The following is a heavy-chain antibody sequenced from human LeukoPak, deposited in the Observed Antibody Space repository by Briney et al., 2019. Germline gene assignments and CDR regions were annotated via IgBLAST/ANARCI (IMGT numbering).Heavy chain of an antibody. V-gene: IGHV1-3*01. J-gene: IGHJ5*02. CDR3: ARGTMAPNWFDP. D-gene: IGHD1-1*01. Sequence: ASVKVSCKASGGTFSSYAISWVRQAPGQRLEWMGWINAGNGNTKSSQKFQGRVTITRDTSASTAYMELSSLRSEDTAVYYCARGTMAPNWFDPWGQGTLVTVSS. CDR2: INAGNGNT. CDR1: GGTFSSYA.